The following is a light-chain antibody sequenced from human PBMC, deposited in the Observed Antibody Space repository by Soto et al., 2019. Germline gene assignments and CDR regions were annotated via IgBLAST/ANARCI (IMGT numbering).Light chain of an antibody. CDR2: GAS. V-gene: IGKV3-15*01. CDR1: QIFSSY. CDR3: QQYKNWPPWT. Sequence: EIMLTQSPATPSLSPGERATLACSASQIFSSYLAWYQQKPGQAPRLLIHGASTRATGTPARFSGSGSGTEFTLTISSLQSEDSAVYYCQQYKNWPPWTFGQGTTVDIK. J-gene: IGKJ1*01.